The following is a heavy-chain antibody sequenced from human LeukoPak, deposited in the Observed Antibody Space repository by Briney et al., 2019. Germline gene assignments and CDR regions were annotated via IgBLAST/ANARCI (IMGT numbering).Heavy chain of an antibody. V-gene: IGHV3-48*04. CDR2: INSDGSTI. CDR3: ARMSRDGYYPSFDY. Sequence: GSLRLSCAASGFTFSSYAMSWVRQAPGKGLEWVSYINSDGSTIYYEDSVRGRFTISRDNTKNSLYLQVNSLRAEDTAVYYCARMSRDGYYPSFDYWGQGTLVTVSS. D-gene: IGHD5-24*01. CDR1: GFTFSSYA. J-gene: IGHJ4*02.